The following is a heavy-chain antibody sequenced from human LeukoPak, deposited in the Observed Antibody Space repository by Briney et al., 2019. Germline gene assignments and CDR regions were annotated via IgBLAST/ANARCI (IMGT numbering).Heavy chain of an antibody. CDR1: GGSFSSYY. CDR3: ARIPQSAEGYYGMDV. V-gene: IGHV4-59*08. Sequence: SETLSLTCAVYGGSFSSYYWSWIRQPPGKGLEWIGYIYYSGSTNYNPSLKSRVTISVDTSKNQFSLKLSSVTAADTAVYYCARIPQSAEGYYGMDVWGQGTTVTVSS. J-gene: IGHJ6*02. CDR2: IYYSGST.